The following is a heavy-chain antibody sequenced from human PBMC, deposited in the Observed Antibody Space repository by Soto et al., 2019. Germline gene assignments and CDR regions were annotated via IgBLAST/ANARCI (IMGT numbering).Heavy chain of an antibody. Sequence: GGSLRLSCAASGFTFTRYSMNWVRQAPGKGLEWVSSISSSSSYIYYADSVKGRFTISRDNSKNTLYLQMNSLRAEDTAVYYCARDSWFGELRYYYGMDVWGQGTTVTVSS. V-gene: IGHV3-21*04. D-gene: IGHD3-10*01. CDR2: ISSSSSYI. CDR1: GFTFTRYS. J-gene: IGHJ6*02. CDR3: ARDSWFGELRYYYGMDV.